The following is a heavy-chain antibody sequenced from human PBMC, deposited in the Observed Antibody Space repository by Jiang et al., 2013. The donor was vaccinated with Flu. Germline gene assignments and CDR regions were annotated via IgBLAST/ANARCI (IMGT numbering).Heavy chain of an antibody. J-gene: IGHJ4*02. CDR3: ARGPHLIGVVGQFDY. CDR2: IWYDGSNK. Sequence: GGVVQPGRSLRLSCAASGFTFSSYGMHWVRQAPGKGLEWVAVIWYDGSNKYYADSVKGRFTISRDNSKNTLYLQMNSLRAEDTAVYYCARGPHLIGVVGQFDYWGQGTLVTVSS. CDR1: GFTFSSYG. V-gene: IGHV3-33*01. D-gene: IGHD1-26*01.